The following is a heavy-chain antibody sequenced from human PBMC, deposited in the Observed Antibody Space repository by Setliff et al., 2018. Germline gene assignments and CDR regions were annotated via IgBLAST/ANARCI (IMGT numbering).Heavy chain of an antibody. D-gene: IGHD1-7*01. CDR3: ARNAITGTTKKYYYYLDV. V-gene: IGHV1-69*10. CDR1: GGIFSTLA. Sequence: SVKVSCKASGGIFSTLAITWVRQAPGQGLEWMGGTIPLLPLPNYAVKFQGRVTITADKSTSTAYMELSSLTSEDTAVYYCARNAITGTTKKYYYYLDVWGQGTTVTVS. J-gene: IGHJ6*03. CDR2: TIPLLPLP.